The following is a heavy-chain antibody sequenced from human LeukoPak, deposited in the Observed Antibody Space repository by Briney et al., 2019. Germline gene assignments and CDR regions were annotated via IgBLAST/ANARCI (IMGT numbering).Heavy chain of an antibody. J-gene: IGHJ4*02. CDR3: ARVIDGGNAN. D-gene: IGHD4-23*01. Sequence: SETLSLTCTVSGGSISSYYWSWIRQPPGKGLEWIEYIYYSGSTNYNPSLKSRVTISVDTSKNQFSLKLSSVTAADTAVYYCARVIDGGNANWGQGTLVTVSS. V-gene: IGHV4-59*01. CDR1: GGSISSYY. CDR2: IYYSGST.